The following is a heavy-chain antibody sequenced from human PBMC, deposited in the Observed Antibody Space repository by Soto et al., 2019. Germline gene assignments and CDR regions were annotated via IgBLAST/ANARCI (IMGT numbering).Heavy chain of an antibody. CDR2: MNPNSGDT. CDR3: ARVMKMLRVFGLNTYYYYFMDV. J-gene: IGHJ6*03. Sequence: QVHLVQSGAEVKKPGASVKVSCKASGYTFTSYDINWVRQVAGQGLEWMGWMNPNSGDTAYAQESQGRVTMSRNTSISIAYMELSSLRPADTAVYYCARVMKMLRVFGLNTYYYYFMDVWGKGTTVTLSS. V-gene: IGHV1-8*01. D-gene: IGHD3-10*01. CDR1: GYTFTSYD.